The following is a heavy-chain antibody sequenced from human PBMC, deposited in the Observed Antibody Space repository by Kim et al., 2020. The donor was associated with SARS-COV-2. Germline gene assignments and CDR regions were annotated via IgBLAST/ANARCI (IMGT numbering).Heavy chain of an antibody. V-gene: IGHV3-74*01. CDR3: AREKGGSYYGY. J-gene: IGHJ4*02. D-gene: IGHD1-26*01. CDR1: GFTFSSYW. CDR2: INSDGSST. Sequence: GGSLRLSCAASGFTFSSYWMHWVRQAPGKGLVWVSRINSDGSSTSYADSVKGRFTISRDNAKNTLYLQMNSLRAEDTAVYYCAREKGGSYYGYWGQGTLVTVSS.